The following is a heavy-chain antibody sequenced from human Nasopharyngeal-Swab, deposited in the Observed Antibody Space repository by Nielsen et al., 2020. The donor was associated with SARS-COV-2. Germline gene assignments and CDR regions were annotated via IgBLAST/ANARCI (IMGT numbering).Heavy chain of an antibody. CDR3: AREGGYCSGGSCYRYGAFDI. Sequence: SETLSLTCTVSGGSISSYYWSWIRQPPGKGLEWIGEINHSGSTNYNPSLKSRVTISVDTSKNQFSLKLSSVTAADTAVYYCAREGGYCSGGSCYRYGAFDIWGQGTMVIVSS. CDR1: GGSISSYY. J-gene: IGHJ3*02. D-gene: IGHD2-15*01. V-gene: IGHV4-34*01. CDR2: INHSGST.